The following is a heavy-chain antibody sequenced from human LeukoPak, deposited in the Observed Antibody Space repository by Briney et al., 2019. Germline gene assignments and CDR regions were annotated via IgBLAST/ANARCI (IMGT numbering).Heavy chain of an antibody. CDR1: GGTFSSYA. V-gene: IGHV1-69*04. Sequence: SVKVSCKASGGTFSSYAISWVRQAPGQGLEWIGRIIPIFGIANNAQKFQGRVTITADKSTSTAYMELSSLRSEDTAVYYCARDKAGPAGIYDFDYWGQGTLVTVSS. J-gene: IGHJ4*02. D-gene: IGHD3-16*01. CDR2: IIPIFGIA. CDR3: ARDKAGPAGIYDFDY.